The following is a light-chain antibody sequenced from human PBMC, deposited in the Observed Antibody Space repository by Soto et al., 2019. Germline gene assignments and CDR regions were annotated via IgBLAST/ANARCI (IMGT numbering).Light chain of an antibody. CDR3: QQYDNWPPWT. J-gene: IGKJ1*01. Sequence: EVVLPQSQATLSLSAGERATLSCWASQSVSSFLAWYQQRPGQTPRLTIYHASNRATGIPARISGSGSGTEFTLTISSLQSEDFAVYYCQQYDNWPPWTFGQGTKVDIK. CDR2: HAS. CDR1: QSVSSF. V-gene: IGKV3-11*01.